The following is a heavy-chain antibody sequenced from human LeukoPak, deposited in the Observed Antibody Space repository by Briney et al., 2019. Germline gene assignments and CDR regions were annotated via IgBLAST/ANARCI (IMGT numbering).Heavy chain of an antibody. CDR2: ISAYNGNT. CDR1: GYTFTSYG. D-gene: IGHD6-13*01. V-gene: IGHV1-18*01. Sequence: ASVKVSCTAPGYTFTSYGISWVRQAPGQGLEWMGWISAYNGNTNYAQKLQGRVTMTTDTSTSTAYMELRSLRSDDTAVYYCARETSSSSWTYFDYWGQGTLVTVSS. CDR3: ARETSSSSWTYFDY. J-gene: IGHJ4*02.